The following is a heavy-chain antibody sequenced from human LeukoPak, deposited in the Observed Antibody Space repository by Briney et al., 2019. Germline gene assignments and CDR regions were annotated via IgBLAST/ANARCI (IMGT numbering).Heavy chain of an antibody. J-gene: IGHJ3*02. Sequence: ASVKVSCKASGGTFSSYAISWVRQAPGQGLEWMGGIIPIFGTANYAQKFQGRVTITTDESTSTAYMELSSLRSEDTAVYYCASKNQLEAFDIRGQGTMVTVSS. D-gene: IGHD2-2*01. CDR3: ASKNQLEAFDI. CDR1: GGTFSSYA. V-gene: IGHV1-69*05. CDR2: IIPIFGTA.